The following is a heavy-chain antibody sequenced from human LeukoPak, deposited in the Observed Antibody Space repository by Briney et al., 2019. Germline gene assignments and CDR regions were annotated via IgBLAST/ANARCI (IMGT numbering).Heavy chain of an antibody. Sequence: GASVKASCKASGGTFSSYAISWVRQAPGQGLEWMGRIIPILGIANYAQKFQGRVTITADKSTSTAYMELSSLRSEDTAVYYCARGGGDWNYYFDYWGQGTLVTVSS. CDR2: IIPILGIA. J-gene: IGHJ4*02. CDR1: GGTFSSYA. CDR3: ARGGGDWNYYFDY. V-gene: IGHV1-69*04. D-gene: IGHD1-7*01.